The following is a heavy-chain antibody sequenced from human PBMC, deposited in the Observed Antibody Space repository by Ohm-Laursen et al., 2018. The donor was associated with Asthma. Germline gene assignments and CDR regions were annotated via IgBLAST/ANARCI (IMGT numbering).Heavy chain of an antibody. V-gene: IGHV1-69*13. D-gene: IGHD6-19*01. Sequence: ASVKVSCKASGGIFSSYAISWVRQAPGQGLKWMGGIIPIFGTANYAQKFQGRVTITADESTSTAYMELSSLRSEDTAVYYCARGAVAGHYGMDVWGQGTTVTVSS. CDR2: IIPIFGTA. CDR1: GGIFSSYA. J-gene: IGHJ6*02. CDR3: ARGAVAGHYGMDV.